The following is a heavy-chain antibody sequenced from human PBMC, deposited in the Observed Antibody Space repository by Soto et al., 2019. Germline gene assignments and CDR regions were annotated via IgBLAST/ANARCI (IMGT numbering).Heavy chain of an antibody. CDR3: ARDLSHEQWLDPNWFDP. D-gene: IGHD6-19*01. Sequence: GGALRLSCAASGFTFSSYWMHWVRQAPGKGLVWVSRINSDGSSTSYADSVKGRFTISRDNAKNTLYLQMNSLRAEDTAVYYCARDLSHEQWLDPNWFDPWGQGTLVTVSS. V-gene: IGHV3-74*01. CDR2: INSDGSST. J-gene: IGHJ5*02. CDR1: GFTFSSYW.